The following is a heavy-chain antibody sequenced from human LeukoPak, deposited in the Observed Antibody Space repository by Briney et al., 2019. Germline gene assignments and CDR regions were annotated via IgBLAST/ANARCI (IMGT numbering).Heavy chain of an antibody. CDR1: GFTFDDYG. CDR2: ISGGGGST. Sequence: GGSLRLSCAASGFTFDDYGMSWVRQAPGKGLEWVSAISGGGGSTYYADSVKGRFTISRDNSKNTLYLQMNSLRAEDTAVYYCAKFYDISTGYFDCWGQGTLVTVSS. J-gene: IGHJ4*02. D-gene: IGHD3-9*01. V-gene: IGHV3-23*01. CDR3: AKFYDISTGYFDC.